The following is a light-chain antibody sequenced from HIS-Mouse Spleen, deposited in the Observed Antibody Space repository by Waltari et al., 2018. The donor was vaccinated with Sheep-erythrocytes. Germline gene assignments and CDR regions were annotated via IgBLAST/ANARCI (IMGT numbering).Light chain of an antibody. J-gene: IGLJ1*01. CDR3: CSYAGSYNHV. CDR2: DVS. V-gene: IGLV2-11*01. CDR1: SSDVGGYNY. Sequence: QSALTQPRSVSGSPGQSVTISCPGTSSDVGGYNYVSWYQQHPGKAPKLMIYDVSTRPSGVPDRFSGSKSGNTASLTISGLQAEDEDDYYCCSYAGSYNHVFATGTKVTVL.